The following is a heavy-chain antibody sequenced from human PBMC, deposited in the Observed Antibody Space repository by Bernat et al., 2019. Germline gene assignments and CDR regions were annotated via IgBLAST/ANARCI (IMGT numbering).Heavy chain of an antibody. CDR2: ISSSSSYT. Sequence: QVQLVESGGGLVKPGGSLRLSCAASGFTFSDYYMSWIRQAPGKGLDWVSYISSSSSYTNYADSVKGRFTISRDNSKNTLYLEMNSLRTEDTALYYCAKDWRWLTDYWGQGTLVTVSS. J-gene: IGHJ4*02. V-gene: IGHV3-11*06. CDR1: GFTFSDYY. D-gene: IGHD5-24*01. CDR3: AKDWRWLTDY.